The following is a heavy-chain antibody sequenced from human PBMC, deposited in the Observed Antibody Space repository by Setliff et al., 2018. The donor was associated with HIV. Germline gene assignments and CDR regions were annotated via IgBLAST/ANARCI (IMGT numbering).Heavy chain of an antibody. CDR3: ARQGNIVVVTSFDY. CDR2: VDYTGST. CDR1: GGSISTSNHY. D-gene: IGHD2-21*02. Sequence: PSETLSLTCTVSGGSISTSNHYWGWVRQPPGKGLERVGNVDYTGSTYYNPSLKSRVTISVDTSKNQFSLRLNSVTAADTAVYYCARQGNIVVVTSFDYWGQGTLVTSPQ. V-gene: IGHV4-39*07. J-gene: IGHJ4*02.